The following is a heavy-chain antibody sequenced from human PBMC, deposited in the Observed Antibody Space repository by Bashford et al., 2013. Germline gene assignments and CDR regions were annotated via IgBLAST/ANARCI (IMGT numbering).Heavy chain of an antibody. V-gene: IGHV1-18*01. D-gene: IGHD3-22*01. CDR3: AALYGYSVLGHFDY. Sequence: GNTNYAQKLQGRVTMTTDTSTSTAYMELRSLRSDDTAVYYCAALYGYSVLGHFDYWGQGTLVTVSS. CDR2: GNT. J-gene: IGHJ4*02.